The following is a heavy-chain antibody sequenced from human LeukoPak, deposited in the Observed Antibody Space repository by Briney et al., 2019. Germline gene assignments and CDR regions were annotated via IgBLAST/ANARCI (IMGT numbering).Heavy chain of an antibody. J-gene: IGHJ4*02. V-gene: IGHV3-21*04. CDR3: ARSIFGVVISDY. Sequence: PGGSLRLSCAASGFTFSSYSMNWVRQAPGKGLEWVSSISSSSSYIYYADSVKGRFTISRDNAKNSPYLQMNSLRAEDTALYYCARSIFGVVISDYWGQGTLVTVSS. D-gene: IGHD3-3*01. CDR1: GFTFSSYS. CDR2: ISSSSSYI.